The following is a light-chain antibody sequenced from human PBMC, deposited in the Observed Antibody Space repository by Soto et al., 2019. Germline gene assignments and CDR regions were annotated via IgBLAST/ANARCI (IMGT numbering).Light chain of an antibody. Sequence: QAVVTQPPSVSGAPGQRVTISCTGSSSNIGAGYDVHWYQQLPGTAPKLLIYDNTNRPSGVPDRFSGSKSGTSASLAITGLQAEDEADYYCQSYDSSLRGSVFGSGTKVTVL. J-gene: IGLJ1*01. CDR3: QSYDSSLRGSV. CDR2: DNT. CDR1: SSNIGAGYD. V-gene: IGLV1-40*01.